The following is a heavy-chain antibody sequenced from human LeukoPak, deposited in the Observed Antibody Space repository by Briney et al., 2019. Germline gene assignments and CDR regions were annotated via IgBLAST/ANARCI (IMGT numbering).Heavy chain of an antibody. J-gene: IGHJ5*02. CDR3: AREGSGWYRGWFDP. D-gene: IGHD6-19*01. CDR1: GGSFSGYY. V-gene: IGHV4-4*07. CDR2: IYTSGST. Sequence: PSGTLSLTCAVYGGSFSGYYWSWIRQPAGKGLEWIGRIYTSGSTNYNPSLKSRVTMSVDTSKNQFSLKLSSVTAADTAVYYCAREGSGWYRGWFDPWGQGTLVTVSS.